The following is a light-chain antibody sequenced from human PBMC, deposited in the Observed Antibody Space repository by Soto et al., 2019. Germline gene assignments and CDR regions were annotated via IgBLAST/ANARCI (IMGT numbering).Light chain of an antibody. J-gene: IGKJ2*01. CDR3: QHYGDWPPYT. Sequence: EIVMTQSPATLSVSPGDRATLSCRASQSITNNLAWYQHRPGRAPRLLIYGASTRASGIPARFSGSGSGTDFTLTITILQPEDSAVYYCQHYGDWPPYTFGQGTNLDIK. CDR1: QSITNN. V-gene: IGKV3-15*01. CDR2: GAS.